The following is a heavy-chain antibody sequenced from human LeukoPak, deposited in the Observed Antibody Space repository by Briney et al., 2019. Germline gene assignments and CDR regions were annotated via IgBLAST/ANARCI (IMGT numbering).Heavy chain of an antibody. CDR2: INHSGST. CDR3: ARFGPYGMDV. Sequence: SETLSLTCTVSGGSVSSGSYYWSWIRQPPGKGLEWIGEINHSGSTNYNPSLKSRVTISVDTSKNQFSLKLSSVTAADTAVYYCARFGPYGMDVWGQGTTVTVSS. D-gene: IGHD3-10*01. J-gene: IGHJ6*02. CDR1: GGSVSSGSYY. V-gene: IGHV4-39*07.